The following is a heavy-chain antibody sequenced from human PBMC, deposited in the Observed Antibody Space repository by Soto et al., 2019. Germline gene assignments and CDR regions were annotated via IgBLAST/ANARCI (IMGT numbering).Heavy chain of an antibody. CDR3: AKGPHYGDYGDY. Sequence: PGGSLRLSCAASGFTFSSYAMSWVRQAPGKGLEWVSTISGSGGSTYYADSVKGRFTISRDNSKNTLYLQVNSLRAEDTAVYYCAKGPHYGDYGDYWGQGTLVTVSS. V-gene: IGHV3-23*01. CDR2: ISGSGGST. CDR1: GFTFSSYA. D-gene: IGHD4-17*01. J-gene: IGHJ4*02.